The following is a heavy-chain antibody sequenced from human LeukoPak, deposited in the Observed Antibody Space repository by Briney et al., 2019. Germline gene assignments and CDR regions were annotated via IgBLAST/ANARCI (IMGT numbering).Heavy chain of an antibody. CDR1: GYTFTGYY. Sequence: GASVKVSCKASGYTFTGYYIHWVRQAPGQGLEWMGIINPSGGSTSYAQKFQGRVTMTRDMSTSTVYMELSSLRSEDTAVYYCARDQGVRFLETNWFDPWGQGTLVTVSS. D-gene: IGHD3-3*01. J-gene: IGHJ5*02. CDR2: INPSGGST. V-gene: IGHV1-46*01. CDR3: ARDQGVRFLETNWFDP.